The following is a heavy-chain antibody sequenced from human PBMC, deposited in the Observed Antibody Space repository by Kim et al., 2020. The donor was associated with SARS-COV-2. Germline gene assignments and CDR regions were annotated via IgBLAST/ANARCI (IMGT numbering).Heavy chain of an antibody. V-gene: IGHV4-31*03. CDR2: IYYSGST. Sequence: SETLSLTCTVSGGSISSGGYYCSWIRQHPGKGLEWIGYIYYSGSTYYNPSLKGRVTISVDTSKNQFSLKLSSVTAADTAVYYCARAQGRTIFGVVIIVNALDIWGQGTMVTVSS. CDR1: GGSISSGGYY. J-gene: IGHJ3*02. CDR3: ARAQGRTIFGVVIIVNALDI. D-gene: IGHD3-3*01.